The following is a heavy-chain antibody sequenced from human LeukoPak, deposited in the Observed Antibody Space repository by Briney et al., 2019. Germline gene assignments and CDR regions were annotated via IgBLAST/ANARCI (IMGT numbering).Heavy chain of an antibody. D-gene: IGHD5-24*01. J-gene: IGHJ6*02. CDR3: ARISPENGMDV. V-gene: IGHV1-46*01. CDR2: INPSGGST. Sequence: ASVKVSCKASGYTFTSYYMHWVRQAPGQGLEWMGIINPSGGSTSYAQKFQGRVTMTRDTSTSTVYMELSNLRSEDTAVYYCARISPENGMDVWGQGTTVTVSS. CDR1: GYTFTSYY.